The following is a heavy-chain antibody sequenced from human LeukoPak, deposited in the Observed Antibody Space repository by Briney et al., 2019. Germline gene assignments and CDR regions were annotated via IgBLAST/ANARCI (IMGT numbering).Heavy chain of an antibody. CDR3: AKYSSGYYYGLN. Sequence: SETLSLTCTVSGGSITINGYYWTWIRRHRGKGLEWIGYIFHNGKAYYNPSLKSRATISVDTSKNQFSLSLRSVTAADTAFYYCAKYSSGYYYGLNWGQGALVTVAS. J-gene: IGHJ4*02. V-gene: IGHV4-31*03. CDR2: IFHNGKA. CDR1: GGSITINGYY. D-gene: IGHD3-22*01.